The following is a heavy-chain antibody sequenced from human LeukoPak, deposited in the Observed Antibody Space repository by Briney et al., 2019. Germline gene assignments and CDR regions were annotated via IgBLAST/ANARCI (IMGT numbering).Heavy chain of an antibody. D-gene: IGHD3-10*01. V-gene: IGHV4-59*12. J-gene: IGHJ4*02. CDR2: IYYSGST. CDR3: ARGNRQLAYYGSGSRLPYDS. CDR1: GGSISSYY. Sequence: SETLSLTCTVSGGSISSYYWSWIRQPPGKGLEWIGYIYYSGSTNYNPSLKSRVTISVDTSKNQFSLKLSSVTAADTAIYYCARGNRQLAYYGSGSRLPYDSWGQGSLVTVSS.